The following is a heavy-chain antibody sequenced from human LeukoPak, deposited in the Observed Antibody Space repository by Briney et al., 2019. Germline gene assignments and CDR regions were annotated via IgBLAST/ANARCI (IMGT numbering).Heavy chain of an antibody. V-gene: IGHV4-59*01. CDR1: GGSISGYY. Sequence: PSETLSLTCTVSGGSISGYYWSWIQQPPGKGLEWIGYIYYTGSTNYNPSLKSRVIISVDTSKNQFSLKVSSVTAADTAVYYCVRSKSGTYGWFDPWGQGTLVTVSS. CDR2: IYYTGST. CDR3: VRSKSGTYGWFDP. J-gene: IGHJ5*02. D-gene: IGHD4-17*01.